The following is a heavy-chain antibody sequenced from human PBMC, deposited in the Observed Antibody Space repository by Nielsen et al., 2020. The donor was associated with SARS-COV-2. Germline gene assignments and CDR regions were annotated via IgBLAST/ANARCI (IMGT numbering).Heavy chain of an antibody. D-gene: IGHD2-15*01. V-gene: IGHV3-30-3*01. J-gene: IGHJ4*02. CDR1: GFTFSSYA. Sequence: GESLKISCAASGFTFSSYAMHWVRQAPGKGLEWVAVISYDGSNKYYADSVKGRFTISRDNSKNTLYLQMNSLRAEDTAVYYCARAQPRYCSGGSCYALDYWGQGTLVTVSS. CDR3: ARAQPRYCSGGSCYALDY. CDR2: ISYDGSNK.